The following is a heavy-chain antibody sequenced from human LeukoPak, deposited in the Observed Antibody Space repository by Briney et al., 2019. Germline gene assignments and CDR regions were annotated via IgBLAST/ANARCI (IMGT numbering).Heavy chain of an antibody. Sequence: SVKVSCKASGGTFSSYAISWVRQAPGQGLEWMGGIIPIFGTANYAQKFQGRVTITADESTSTAYMELSSLRSEDTAVYYCARSIPVPSSYYYYMDVWGKGTTVTVSS. V-gene: IGHV1-69*13. CDR1: GGTFSSYA. J-gene: IGHJ6*03. CDR3: ARSIPVPSSYYYYMDV. D-gene: IGHD2-2*01. CDR2: IIPIFGTA.